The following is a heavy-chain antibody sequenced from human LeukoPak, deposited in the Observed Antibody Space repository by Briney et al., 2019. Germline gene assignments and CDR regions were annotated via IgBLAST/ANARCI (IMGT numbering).Heavy chain of an antibody. CDR3: ARDLVAAAGTWYYGMDV. V-gene: IGHV4-59*12. D-gene: IGHD6-13*01. J-gene: IGHJ6*02. Sequence: SETLSLTCTVFGDSITSSYWTWIRLPPGKGLEWIAYIYYTGYTNYNPSLKSRVTMSVDTSKNQFSLKLSSVTAADTAVYYCARDLVAAAGTWYYGMDVWGQGTTVTVSS. CDR2: IYYTGYT. CDR1: GDSITSSY.